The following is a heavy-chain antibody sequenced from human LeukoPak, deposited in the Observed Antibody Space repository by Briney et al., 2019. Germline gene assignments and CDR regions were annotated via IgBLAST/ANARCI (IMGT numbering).Heavy chain of an antibody. V-gene: IGHV4-59*01. Sequence: SETLSLTCTVSGGSMSSYYWSWIRQPPGKGLEWIGYIYYSGSTNYNPSLKSRVTISVDTSKNQFSLKLSSVTAADTAVYYCARTTEGGYTYNYFYYYYMDVWGKGTTVTISS. J-gene: IGHJ6*03. CDR3: ARTTEGGYTYNYFYYYYMDV. CDR1: GGSMSSYY. D-gene: IGHD5-18*01. CDR2: IYYSGST.